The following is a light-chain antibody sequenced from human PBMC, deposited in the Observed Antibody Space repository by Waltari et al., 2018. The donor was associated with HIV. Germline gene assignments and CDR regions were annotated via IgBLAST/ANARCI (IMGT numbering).Light chain of an antibody. J-gene: IGLJ3*02. CDR2: STI. CDR1: SPNIGRNS. Sequence: QSVLTQPPSASGTPGQRLTIPCSGSSPNIGRNSVSWYQPLPGQAPKLLIQSTIQRPSGVPDRFSCSNSGTSASLAISGLQSEDEADYYCATWDDSLNAWVFGGGTKLTAL. CDR3: ATWDDSLNAWV. V-gene: IGLV1-44*01.